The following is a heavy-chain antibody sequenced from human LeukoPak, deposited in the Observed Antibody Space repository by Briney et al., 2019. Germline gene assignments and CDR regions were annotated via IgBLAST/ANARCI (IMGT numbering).Heavy chain of an antibody. V-gene: IGHV1-2*02. CDR2: INPNIGGT. CDR1: GYTFTGYY. D-gene: IGHD3-3*01. CDR3: ARVFLPQDYDFWSGYLYYFDY. Sequence: GASVKVSCKASGYTFTGYYMHWVRQAPGQGLEWMGWINPNIGGTNYAQKFQGRVTMTRDTSISTAYMELSRLRSDDTAVYYCARVFLPQDYDFWSGYLYYFDYWGQGTLVTVSS. J-gene: IGHJ4*02.